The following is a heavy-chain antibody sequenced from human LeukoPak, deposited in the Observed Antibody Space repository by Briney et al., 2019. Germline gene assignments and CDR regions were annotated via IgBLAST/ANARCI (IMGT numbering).Heavy chain of an antibody. CDR2: ISGSGGST. CDR3: ATEYCSSTSCYQPPRYYGMDV. CDR1: GFTFSSYA. J-gene: IGHJ6*02. D-gene: IGHD2-2*01. Sequence: PGGSLRLSCAASGFTFSSYAMSWVRQAPGKGLEWVSAISGSGGSTYYADSVKGRFTISRDNSKNTLYLQMNSLRAEDTAVYYCATEYCSSTSCYQPPRYYGMDVWGQGTTVTVSS. V-gene: IGHV3-23*01.